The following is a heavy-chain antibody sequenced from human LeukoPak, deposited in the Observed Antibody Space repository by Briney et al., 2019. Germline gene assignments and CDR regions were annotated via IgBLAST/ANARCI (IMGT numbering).Heavy chain of an antibody. D-gene: IGHD3-3*01. V-gene: IGHV3-23*01. Sequence: PGGSLRLSCAAYGFTFSSYAMCWGCQAPGKGLEWVSAISCSGGSTYYAYCVKGRFTISRDNSNNPLYLQMNNLRAEDTAVYYCAKDGITIFGVVTQYYFDYWGQRTLVTVS. CDR3: AKDGITIFGVVTQYYFDY. CDR2: ISCSGGST. J-gene: IGHJ4*02. CDR1: GFTFSSYA.